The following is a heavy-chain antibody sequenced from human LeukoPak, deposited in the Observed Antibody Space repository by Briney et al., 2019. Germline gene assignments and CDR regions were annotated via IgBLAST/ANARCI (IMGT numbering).Heavy chain of an antibody. J-gene: IGHJ4*02. CDR2: SYPGDSDT. CDR3: ARPAEYRSSSFTYFDY. CDR1: GYSFTSYW. Sequence: GESLKISCKGSGYSFTSYWIGWVRQMPGKGLEWMGISYPGDSDTRYSPSFQGQVTFSADKSISTAYLQWSSLKASDTAMYYCARPAEYRSSSFTYFDYWGQGTLVTVCS. D-gene: IGHD6-6*01. V-gene: IGHV5-51*01.